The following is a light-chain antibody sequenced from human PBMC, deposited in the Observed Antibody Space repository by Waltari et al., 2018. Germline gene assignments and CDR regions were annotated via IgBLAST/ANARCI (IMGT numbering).Light chain of an antibody. CDR2: VNSDGSH. Sequence: QLVLTQSPSAPASLGASLTLTCTLSSGHSSNIIAWLQQQPGKGPRYLMKVNSDGSHRKGDDIPDRFSGSSSGAERYLTISSLQSEDEADYYCETGGHGTWVFGGGTKLTVL. CDR1: SGHSSNI. V-gene: IGLV4-69*01. J-gene: IGLJ3*02. CDR3: ETGGHGTWV.